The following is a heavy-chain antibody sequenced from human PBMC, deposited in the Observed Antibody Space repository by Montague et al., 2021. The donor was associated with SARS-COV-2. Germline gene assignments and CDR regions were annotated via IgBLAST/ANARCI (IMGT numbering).Heavy chain of an antibody. CDR2: INHSANT. J-gene: IGHJ6*02. V-gene: IGHV4-34*01. Sequence: SETLSLTCAVYGGSLIRYYWSWIRQPPEKGLEWIGEINHSANTTYNPSLKSPVTISMYTSRNQFSLKMTSVTAADTATYYCASGIYPSGSYYNRYYYGLNIWGPGTMVIVSS. CDR1: GGSLIRYY. D-gene: IGHD3-10*01. CDR3: ASGIYPSGSYYNRYYYGLNI.